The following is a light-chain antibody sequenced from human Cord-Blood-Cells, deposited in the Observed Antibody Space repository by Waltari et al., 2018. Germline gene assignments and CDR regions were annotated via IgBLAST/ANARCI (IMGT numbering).Light chain of an antibody. CDR2: AAS. Sequence: DIQMTQSPSSLSASVGDRVTITCRASQSISSYLNWYQQKPGKAPKLLIYAASSLQSGVPSRFSGSGSGTDFTLTISSLQPEDFATYYCQQSYSTPYTVGQGTKLGIK. CDR1: QSISSY. J-gene: IGKJ2*01. CDR3: QQSYSTPYT. V-gene: IGKV1-39*01.